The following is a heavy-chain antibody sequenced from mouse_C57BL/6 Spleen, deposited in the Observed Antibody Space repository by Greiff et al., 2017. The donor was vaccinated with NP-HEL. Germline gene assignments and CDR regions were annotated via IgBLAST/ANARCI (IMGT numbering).Heavy chain of an antibody. D-gene: IGHD1-1*01. CDR1: GFSLTSYG. CDR3: ARTDYGSLYYAMDY. J-gene: IGHJ4*01. V-gene: IGHV2-2*01. CDR2: IWSGGST. Sequence: VMLVESGPGLVQPSQSLSITCTVSGFSLTSYGVHWVRQSPGKGLEWLGVIWSGGSTDYNAAFISRLSISKDNSKSQVFFKMNSLQADDTAIYYCARTDYGSLYYAMDYWGQGTSVTVSS.